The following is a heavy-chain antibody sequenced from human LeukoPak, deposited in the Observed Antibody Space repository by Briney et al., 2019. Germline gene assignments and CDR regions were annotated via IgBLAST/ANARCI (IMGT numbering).Heavy chain of an antibody. CDR1: GFTLSSYW. D-gene: IGHD1-1*01. V-gene: IGHV3-7*01. J-gene: IGHJ4*02. CDR2: IKQDGSEK. CDR3: AKLLNEGTTYDH. Sequence: GGSLRLSCAASGFTLSSYWMSWVRQAPGKGLEWVANIKQDGSEKYYVDSVKGRFTISRDNAKYSLLLQMNSLRAEDTAVYFCAKLLNEGTTYDHWGQGALVTVSS.